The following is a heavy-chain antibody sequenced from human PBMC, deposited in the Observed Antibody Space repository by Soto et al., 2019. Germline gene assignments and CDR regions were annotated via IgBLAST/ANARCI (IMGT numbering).Heavy chain of an antibody. CDR3: LRTSLVVAAATREDY. J-gene: IGHJ4*02. Sequence: VQLVESGGGLVQPGGSLRLSCAASGFTFSSYWMHWVRQAPGKGLVWVSRINSDGSSTSYADSVKGRFTISRDNAKITLYLQMNSLRAEDTAVYYCLRTSLVVAAATREDYWGQGTLVTVSS. CDR1: GFTFSSYW. CDR2: INSDGSST. V-gene: IGHV3-74*01. D-gene: IGHD2-15*01.